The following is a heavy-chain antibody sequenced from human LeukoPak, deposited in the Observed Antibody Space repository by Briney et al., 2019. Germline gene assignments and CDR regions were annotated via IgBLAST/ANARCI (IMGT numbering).Heavy chain of an antibody. J-gene: IGHJ3*02. Sequence: PSETLSLTGTVSGGSISSYYWSWIRQPPGKGLEWIGYIYYSGSTNYNPSLKSRVTISVDTSKNQFSLKLSSVTAADTAVYYCARDGDRGYCSSTSCPRGAFDIWGQGTMVTVSS. CDR3: ARDGDRGYCSSTSCPRGAFDI. V-gene: IGHV4-59*01. CDR1: GGSISSYY. CDR2: IYYSGST. D-gene: IGHD2-2*01.